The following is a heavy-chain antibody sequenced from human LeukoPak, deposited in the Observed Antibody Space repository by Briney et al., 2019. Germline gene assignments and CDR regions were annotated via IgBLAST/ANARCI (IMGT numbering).Heavy chain of an antibody. J-gene: IGHJ4*02. CDR1: GGSISSGGYS. V-gene: IGHV4-30-2*01. CDR2: IYHSGST. D-gene: IGHD2-21*02. Sequence: SQTLSLTCAVSGGSISSGGYSWSWIRQPPGKGLEWTGYIYHSGSTYYNPSLKSRVTISVDRSKNQFSLKLSSVTAADTAVYYCASTGAYCGGDCYPIWGQGTLVTVSS. CDR3: ASTGAYCGGDCYPI.